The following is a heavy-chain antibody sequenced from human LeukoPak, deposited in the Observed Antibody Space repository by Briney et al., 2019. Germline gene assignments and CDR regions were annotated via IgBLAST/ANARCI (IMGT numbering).Heavy chain of an antibody. J-gene: IGHJ6*02. CDR3: AKESRDDFWSGYPYYYYGMDV. CDR2: ISCDGSNK. V-gene: IGHV3-30*18. Sequence: PGGSLRLSCAASGFTFSSYGMHWVRQAPGKGLEWVADISCDGSNKDYADSVKGRFTISRDNSKNTLYLQMNSLRAEDTAVYYCAKESRDDFWSGYPYYYYGMDVWGQGTTVTVSS. CDR1: GFTFSSYG. D-gene: IGHD3-3*01.